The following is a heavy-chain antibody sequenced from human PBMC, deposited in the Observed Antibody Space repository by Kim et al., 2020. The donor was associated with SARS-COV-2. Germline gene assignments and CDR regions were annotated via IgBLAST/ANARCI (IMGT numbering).Heavy chain of an antibody. V-gene: IGHV3-23*01. D-gene: IGHD2-2*02. J-gene: IGHJ5*02. CDR2: ITGSGAWT. Sequence: GGSLRLSCAASGFSFSTYAMNWVRQAPGKGLEWDSTITGSGAWTDYADSVKGRLTISRDNSTNTLYPQMNSLRAEDTALYYCAKDPISGDKPVWFDPWG. CDR1: GFSFSTYA. CDR3: AKDPISGDKPVWFDP.